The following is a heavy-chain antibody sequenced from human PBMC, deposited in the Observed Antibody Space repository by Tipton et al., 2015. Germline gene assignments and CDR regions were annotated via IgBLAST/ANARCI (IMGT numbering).Heavy chain of an antibody. D-gene: IGHD3-10*01. V-gene: IGHV4-59*08. Sequence: TLSLTCTVSGGSISKYYWSWIRQPPGKELEWIGSIFHRGDTNYNPSLKSRVTISLDTSKNQFSLKLNSVTAADTAVYYCARGLLLWFGMSDYWGRGTLVTVSS. J-gene: IGHJ4*02. CDR1: GGSISKYY. CDR2: IFHRGDT. CDR3: ARGLLLWFGMSDY.